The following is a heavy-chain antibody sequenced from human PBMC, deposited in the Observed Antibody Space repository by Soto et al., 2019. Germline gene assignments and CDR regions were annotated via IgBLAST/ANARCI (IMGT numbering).Heavy chain of an antibody. V-gene: IGHV3-15*01. Sequence: GGSLRLSCAASGFTFSNAWMSWVRQAPGKGLEWVGRIKSKTDGGTTDYAAPVKGRFTISRDDSKNTLYLQMNSLKTEDTAVYYCTTDSPSVGATHAFDIWGQGTMVTVSS. D-gene: IGHD1-26*01. CDR3: TTDSPSVGATHAFDI. CDR1: GFTFSNAW. J-gene: IGHJ3*02. CDR2: IKSKTDGGTT.